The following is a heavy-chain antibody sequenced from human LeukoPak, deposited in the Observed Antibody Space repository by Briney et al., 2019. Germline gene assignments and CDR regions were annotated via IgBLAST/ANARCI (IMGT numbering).Heavy chain of an antibody. CDR2: INPDSGGT. D-gene: IGHD4-17*01. CDR3: ARLTTVTATGWFDP. J-gene: IGHJ5*02. Sequence: GASVKVSCKASGYTFTGYYMHWVRQAPGQGLEWMGWINPDSGGTNYAQKFQGRVTMTRDTSISTAYMELSRLRSDDTAVHYCARLTTVTATGWFDPWGQGTLVTVSS. CDR1: GYTFTGYY. V-gene: IGHV1-2*02.